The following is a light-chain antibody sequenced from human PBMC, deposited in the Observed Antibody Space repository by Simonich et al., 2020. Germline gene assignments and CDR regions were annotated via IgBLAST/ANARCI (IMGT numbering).Light chain of an antibody. J-gene: IGKJ2*01. CDR3: MQSIQLPYT. V-gene: IGKV2-28*01. Sequence: DIVMTQSPLSLPVTPGEPASISCRSSQSLLHSNGYNSLDWYLQKPGQSPQLLIYLGCNRAAGVPERFSGSGSGADFTLKISRVEAEDVGVYYCMQSIQLPYTFGQGTKLEIK. CDR2: LGC. CDR1: QSLLHSNGYNS.